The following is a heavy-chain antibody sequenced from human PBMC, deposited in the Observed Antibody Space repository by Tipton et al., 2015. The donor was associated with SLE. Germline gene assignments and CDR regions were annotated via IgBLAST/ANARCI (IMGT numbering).Heavy chain of an antibody. J-gene: IGHJ6*02. Sequence: QLVQSGAGVKKPGESLKISCKGSGYSFTSYWIGWVRQMPGKGLEWMGIIYTSGSTNYNPSLKSRVTISVDTSKNQFSLKLSSVTAADTAVYYCAKEEEGFFYYYYYGMDVWGQGTTVTVSS. V-gene: IGHV5-51*03. D-gene: IGHD3-10*01. CDR3: AKEEEGFFYYYYYGMDV. CDR1: GYSFTSYW. CDR2: IYTSGST.